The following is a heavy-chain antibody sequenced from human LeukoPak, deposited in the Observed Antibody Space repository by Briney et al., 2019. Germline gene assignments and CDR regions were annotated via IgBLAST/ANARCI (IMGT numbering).Heavy chain of an antibody. CDR1: GFTFSSYS. D-gene: IGHD2-2*01. Sequence: GGSLRLSCAASGFTFSSYSMNWVRQAPGKGLEWVSSISSSSSYIYYADSVKGRFTISRDNAKNSLYLQMNSLRAEDTAVYYCAREGGVVVPAARAGAFDIWGQGTMVTVSS. V-gene: IGHV3-21*01. CDR3: AREGGVVVPAARAGAFDI. J-gene: IGHJ3*02. CDR2: ISSSSSYI.